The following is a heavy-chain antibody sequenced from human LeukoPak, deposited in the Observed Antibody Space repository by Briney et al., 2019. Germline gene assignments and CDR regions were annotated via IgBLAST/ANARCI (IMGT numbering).Heavy chain of an antibody. J-gene: IGHJ4*02. CDR1: GYSFISYW. CDR2: IYPGDSDT. CDR3: ARVYYYGSGSYYNGGFDY. V-gene: IGHV5-51*01. D-gene: IGHD3-10*01. Sequence: GESLKISCKGSGYSFISYWIGWVRQMPGKGLEWMGIIYPGDSDTRYSPSFQGQVTISADKSISTAYLQWSSLKASDTAMYYCARVYYYGSGSYYNGGFDYWGQGTLVTVSS.